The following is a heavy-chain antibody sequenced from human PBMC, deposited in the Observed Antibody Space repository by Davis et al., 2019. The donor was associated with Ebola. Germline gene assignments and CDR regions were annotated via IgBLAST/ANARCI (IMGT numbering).Heavy chain of an antibody. Sequence: GSLRLSCAASGGSISSGGYSWSWIRQPPGKGLEWIGYIYYSGSTNYNPSLKSRVTISVDTSKNQFSLKLSSVTAADTAVYYCARVSYHYYYGMDVWGKGTTVTVSS. J-gene: IGHJ6*04. CDR2: IYYSGST. CDR1: GGSISSGGYS. CDR3: ARVSYHYYYGMDV. V-gene: IGHV4-61*08.